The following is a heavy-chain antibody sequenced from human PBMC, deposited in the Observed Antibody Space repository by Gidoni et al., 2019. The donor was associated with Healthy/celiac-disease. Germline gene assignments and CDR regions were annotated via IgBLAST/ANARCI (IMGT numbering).Heavy chain of an antibody. J-gene: IGHJ4*02. CDR1: GFPFGSYA. V-gene: IGHV3-23*01. CDR2: ISGSGGST. D-gene: IGHD1-26*01. CDR3: AEGGWELRRCFDY. Sequence: EVQLLESGGGLVQPGGSLRLSCAASGFPFGSYAMSWVRQAPGKGLEWVSAISGSGGSTYYADSVKGRFTISRDNSKNTLYLQMNSLRAEDTAVYYCAEGGWELRRCFDYWGQGTLVTVSS.